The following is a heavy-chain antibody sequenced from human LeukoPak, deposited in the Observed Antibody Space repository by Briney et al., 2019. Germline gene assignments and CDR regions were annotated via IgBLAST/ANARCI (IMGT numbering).Heavy chain of an antibody. CDR3: AKMPYRVVAAKSGAFDI. V-gene: IGHV3-23*01. Sequence: GGSLRLSCAASGFTFSSYAMSWVRQAPGKGLEWVSAISGGGGSTYYADSVKGRFTISRDNYKNTLYLQMNRLRAEDTAVYYYAKMPYRVVAAKSGAFDIWGQGTMVTVSS. CDR2: ISGGGGST. J-gene: IGHJ3*02. CDR1: GFTFSSYA. D-gene: IGHD2-15*01.